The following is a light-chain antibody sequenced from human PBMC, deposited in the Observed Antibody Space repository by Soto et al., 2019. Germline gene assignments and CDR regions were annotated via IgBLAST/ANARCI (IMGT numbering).Light chain of an antibody. Sequence: EIVLTQSPGTLSLSPGERATLSCRASQSVSSSYLAWYQQKPGQAPRLLIYGASSRATGIPDRFSGSGSGTDFTLTINRLEPEDIAVYYCQQYGSSPLITFGQGTRLEI. CDR1: QSVSSSY. CDR3: QQYGSSPLIT. V-gene: IGKV3-20*01. J-gene: IGKJ5*01. CDR2: GAS.